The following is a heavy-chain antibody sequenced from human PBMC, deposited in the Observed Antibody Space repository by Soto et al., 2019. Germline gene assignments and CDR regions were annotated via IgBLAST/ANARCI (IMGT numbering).Heavy chain of an antibody. J-gene: IGHJ6*02. CDR1: VFTFSSYA. V-gene: IGHV3-64D*06. CDR2: ISSNGGST. Sequence: GSLRLSCSASVFTFSSYAMHWVRQAPGKGLEYVSAISSNGGSTYYADSVKGRFTISRDNSKNTLYLQMSSLRAEDTAVYYCVKASTIFGVVRSYYYYGMDVWGQGTTVTVSS. D-gene: IGHD3-3*01. CDR3: VKASTIFGVVRSYYYYGMDV.